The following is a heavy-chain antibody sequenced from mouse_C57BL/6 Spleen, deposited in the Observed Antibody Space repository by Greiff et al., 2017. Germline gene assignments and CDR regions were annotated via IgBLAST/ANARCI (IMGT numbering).Heavy chain of an antibody. V-gene: IGHV1-76*01. Sequence: LQQSGAELVRPGASVKLSCKASGYTFTDYYINWVKQRPGQGLEWIARIYPGSGNTYYNEKFKGKATLTAEKSSSTAYMQLSSLTSEDSAVYFCARDHGYYVGFAYWGQGTLVTVSA. CDR3: ARDHGYYVGFAY. J-gene: IGHJ3*01. CDR2: IYPGSGNT. CDR1: GYTFTDYY. D-gene: IGHD2-3*01.